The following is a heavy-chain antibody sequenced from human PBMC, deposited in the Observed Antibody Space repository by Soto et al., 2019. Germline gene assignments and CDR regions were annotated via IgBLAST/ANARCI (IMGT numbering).Heavy chain of an antibody. CDR1: GYTFTNYD. CDR3: ARGGPYSSTWTTPKNWFDP. Sequence: ASVKVSCKASGYTFTNYDISWVRQAPGQGLEWMGGISVNNGKTNYAQKVQGRVTMTTDTSTRTAYMDLRSLRSDDTAVYYCARGGPYSSTWTTPKNWFDPWGQGTLVTVSS. V-gene: IGHV1-18*01. J-gene: IGHJ5*02. D-gene: IGHD2-2*01. CDR2: ISVNNGKT.